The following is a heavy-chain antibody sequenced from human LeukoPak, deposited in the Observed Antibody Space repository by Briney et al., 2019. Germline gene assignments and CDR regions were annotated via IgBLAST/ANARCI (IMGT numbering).Heavy chain of an antibody. V-gene: IGHV1-2*02. CDR3: ARVPNVDTAGAWDY. J-gene: IGHJ4*02. Sequence: GASVKVSCKASGYTSTGYYIHWVRQAPGQGLEWMGWINPNSGGTNYAQKFQGRVTMTRDTSISTAYMELSRLRSDDTAVYYCARVPNVDTAGAWDYWGQGTLVTVSS. D-gene: IGHD5-18*01. CDR1: GYTSTGYY. CDR2: INPNSGGT.